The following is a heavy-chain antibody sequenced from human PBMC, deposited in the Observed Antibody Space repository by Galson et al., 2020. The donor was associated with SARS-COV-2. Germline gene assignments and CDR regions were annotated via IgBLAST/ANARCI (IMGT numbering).Heavy chain of an antibody. D-gene: IGHD6-19*01. CDR3: TREAVAGSYSDN. CDR1: GFTFSSYS. Sequence: GGSLRLSCAASGFTFSSYSMNWVRQAPGKGLEWISYIRSNSHTTYYADSVKGRFTTSRDDAKNSLFLQMNSLRDEDTAEYFCTREAVAGSYSDNWGQGTLVIVSS. J-gene: IGHJ4*02. CDR2: IRSNSHTT. V-gene: IGHV3-48*02.